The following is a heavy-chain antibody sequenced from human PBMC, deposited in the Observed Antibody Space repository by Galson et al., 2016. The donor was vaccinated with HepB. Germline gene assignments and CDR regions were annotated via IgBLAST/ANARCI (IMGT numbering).Heavy chain of an antibody. CDR2: ISGSGGAT. J-gene: IGHJ4*02. D-gene: IGHD3-9*01. CDR3: AEDGPLYYDLLTGYYNPFYFDY. V-gene: IGHV3-23*01. CDR1: GFTFSDYA. Sequence: SLRLSCAASGFTFSDYAMTWVRQAPGKGLQWVSTISGSGGATYYADSVKGRFTISRDNSKNTLYLQINSLRAEDTAVYYCAEDGPLYYDLLTGYYNPFYFDYWGQGTLVTVSS.